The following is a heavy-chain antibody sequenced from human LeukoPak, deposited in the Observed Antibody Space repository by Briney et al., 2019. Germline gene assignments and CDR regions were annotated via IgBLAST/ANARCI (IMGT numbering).Heavy chain of an antibody. V-gene: IGHV3-7*03. CDR3: AKVPTRGSYLEN. CDR2: IKQDGSEK. J-gene: IGHJ4*02. CDR1: GFTFSSYW. D-gene: IGHD1-26*01. Sequence: PGGSLRLSCAASGFTFSSYWMSWVRQAPWKGLEWVANIKQDGSEKYYVDSVKGRFTISRDNAKNSLYLQMNSLRAEDTAVYYCAKVPTRGSYLENWGQGTLVTVSS.